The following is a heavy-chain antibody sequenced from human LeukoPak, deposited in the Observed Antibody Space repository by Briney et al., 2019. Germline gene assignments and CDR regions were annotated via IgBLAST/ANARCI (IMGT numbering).Heavy chain of an antibody. D-gene: IGHD1-26*01. V-gene: IGHV4-4*02. J-gene: IGHJ3*02. CDR2: IYHSGST. CDR3: ARDLGSGSYYAFDI. CDR1: GGSISSSYW. Sequence: SETVSLTCAVSGGSISSSYWWSWVRQPPGKGLEWIGEIYHSGSTNYNTSLKSRVTISVDTSENQFSLKLTSMTAADTAVYYCARDLGSGSYYAFDIWGQGTMVTVSS.